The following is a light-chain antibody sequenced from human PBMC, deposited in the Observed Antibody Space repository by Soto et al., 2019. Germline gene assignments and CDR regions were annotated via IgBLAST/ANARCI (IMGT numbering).Light chain of an antibody. CDR3: QQSSTTPSIT. CDR2: AAS. CDR1: QSISSY. Sequence: IQITQSPAALSASVGERVSITCRVSQSISSYLNWYQHKPGKAPKLLIYAASSLQSGVPSRFSGSGSGTDFTLTISSLQPEDFATYYCQQSSTTPSITFSQGTRLDIK. V-gene: IGKV1-39*01. J-gene: IGKJ5*01.